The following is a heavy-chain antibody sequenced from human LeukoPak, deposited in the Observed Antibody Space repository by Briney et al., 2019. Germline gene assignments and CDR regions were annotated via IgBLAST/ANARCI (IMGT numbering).Heavy chain of an antibody. CDR2: ISGSGSDL. D-gene: IGHD3-22*01. V-gene: IGHV3-11*01. J-gene: IGHJ6*02. CDR1: GFSFSDYY. Sequence: GGSLRLSCVACGFSFSDYYMSWIRRAPGRGLEWISYISGSGSDLYYADSVKGRFTISRDNANNSLYLQMNSLRAEDTAVYYCARSIGYYYTMDVWGQGTTVTVSS. CDR3: ARSIGYYYTMDV.